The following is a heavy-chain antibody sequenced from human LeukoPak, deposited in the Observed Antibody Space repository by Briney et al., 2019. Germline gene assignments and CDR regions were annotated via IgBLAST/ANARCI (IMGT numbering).Heavy chain of an antibody. Sequence: SQTLSLTCTVSGVSISGGGYYWGWIRQQQGKGLEWIGYIYYSGSTYYNPSLKSGVTISIDPSKNQFSLKLSSVTAADTAVYYCAREGCSSTSRYFDPWGQGTLVTVSS. J-gene: IGHJ5*02. CDR2: IYYSGST. D-gene: IGHD2-2*01. V-gene: IGHV4-31*03. CDR1: GVSISGGGYY. CDR3: AREGCSSTSRYFDP.